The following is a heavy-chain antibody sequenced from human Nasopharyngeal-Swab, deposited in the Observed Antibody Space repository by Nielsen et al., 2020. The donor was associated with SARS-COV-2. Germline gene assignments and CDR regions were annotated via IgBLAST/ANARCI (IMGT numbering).Heavy chain of an antibody. CDR3: AGGSGLFFNY. V-gene: IGHV3-48*04. CDR1: GFTFSPYT. D-gene: IGHD6-19*01. Sequence: GESLKISCATSGFTFSPYTMTWVRQAPGKGLQWISYITSGNSVQYADSVKGRFTISRDNAKNSLYLQMNSLRPEDTAVYYCAGGSGLFFNYWGQGTLVTVSS. CDR2: ITSGNSV. J-gene: IGHJ4*02.